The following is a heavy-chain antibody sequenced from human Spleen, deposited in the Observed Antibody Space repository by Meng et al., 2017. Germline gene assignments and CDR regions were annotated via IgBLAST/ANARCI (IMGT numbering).Heavy chain of an antibody. J-gene: IGHJ3*02. CDR2: ISSSSSYI. V-gene: IGHV3-21*01. Sequence: GGSLRPSCAASGFTFSSYSMNWVRQAPGKGLEWVSSISSSSSYIYYADSVKGRFTISRNNAKNSLYLQMNSLRAEDTAVYYCAINKGRGLLWFGELDAFDIWGQGTVVTVSS. D-gene: IGHD3-10*01. CDR3: AINKGRGLLWFGELDAFDI. CDR1: GFTFSSYS.